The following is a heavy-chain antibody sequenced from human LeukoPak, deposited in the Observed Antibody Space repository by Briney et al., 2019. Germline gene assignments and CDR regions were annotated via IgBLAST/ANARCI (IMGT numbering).Heavy chain of an antibody. D-gene: IGHD6-13*01. CDR3: ASIAAAGIRTPLDV. CDR1: GGSISSSNW. CDR2: IYHSGST. J-gene: IGHJ6*02. Sequence: PSGTLSLTCAVSGGSISSSNWWSWVRQPPGKGLEWIGEIYHSGSTNYNPSLKSRVTISVDKSKNQFSLKLSSVTAADSAVYYCASIAAAGIRTPLDVWGQGTTVTVSS. V-gene: IGHV4-4*02.